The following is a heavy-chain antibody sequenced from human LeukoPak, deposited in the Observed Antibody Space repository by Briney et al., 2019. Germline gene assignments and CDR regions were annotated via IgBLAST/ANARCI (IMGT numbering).Heavy chain of an antibody. CDR1: GFTFSDYY. CDR3: ARERSYYYYYMDV. Sequence: PGGSLRLSCAASGFTFSDYYMSWIRQAPGKGLEGVSYINGLGNTIYYADSVKGRFTVSRDNAKNSLYLQMNSLRAEDTAVYYCARERSYYYYYMDVWGKGTTVTISS. J-gene: IGHJ6*03. V-gene: IGHV3-11*01. CDR2: INGLGNTI.